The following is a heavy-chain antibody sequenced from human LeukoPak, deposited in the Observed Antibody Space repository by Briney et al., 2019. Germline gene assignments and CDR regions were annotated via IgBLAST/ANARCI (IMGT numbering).Heavy chain of an antibody. CDR1: GGTFSSYA. D-gene: IGHD5-24*01. CDR2: IIPIFSTA. J-gene: IGHJ5*02. CDR3: ARGANPRDGYSSWFDP. V-gene: IGHV1-69*01. Sequence: SSVKVSCKASGGTFSSYAISWVRQAPGQGLEWMGGIIPIFSTANYAQKFQGRVTITADESTSTAYMELSSLRSEDTAVYYCARGANPRDGYSSWFDPWGQGTLVTVSS.